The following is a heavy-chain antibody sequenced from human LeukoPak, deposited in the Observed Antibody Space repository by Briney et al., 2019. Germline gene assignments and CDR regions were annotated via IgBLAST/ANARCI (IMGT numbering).Heavy chain of an antibody. CDR3: ACSLGELSLYFPNYYYYYGMDV. V-gene: IGHV3-74*01. CDR2: VDTDGSTV. Sequence: GGSLRLSCAASGFTFSAYWMNWVRQGPGKGLVWVARVDTDGSTVNYADSVKGRFTISRDNAKNTLYLQMNSLRADDTAVYYCACSLGELSLYFPNYYYYYGMDVWGQGTTVTVSS. D-gene: IGHD3-16*02. CDR1: GFTFSAYW. J-gene: IGHJ6*02.